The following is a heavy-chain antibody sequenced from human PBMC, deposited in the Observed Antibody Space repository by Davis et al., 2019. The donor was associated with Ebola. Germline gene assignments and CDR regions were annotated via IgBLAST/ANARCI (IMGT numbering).Heavy chain of an antibody. D-gene: IGHD3-10*01. J-gene: IGHJ1*01. CDR2: ISAYYGTT. CDR3: AREAEVDGSIFFLH. CDR1: GFTFTTYG. V-gene: IGHV1-18*01. Sequence: MPGGSLRLSCAASGFTFTTYGISWVRQAPGQGLEWMGWISAYYGTTNYAQSLQGRVTMTRDTSTSTAHMELRGLRSDDTAVYYCAREAEVDGSIFFLHWGQGTLVTVSS.